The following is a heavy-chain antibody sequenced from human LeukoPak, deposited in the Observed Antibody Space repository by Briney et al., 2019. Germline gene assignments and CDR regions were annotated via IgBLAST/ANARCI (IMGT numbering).Heavy chain of an antibody. CDR3: ARTSGYCSGGSCYRRWYFDY. V-gene: IGHV4-39*07. CDR2: IYYNGST. J-gene: IGHJ4*02. CDR1: GGSISSSMYY. Sequence: SETLSLTCTVSGGSISSSMYYWGWIRQPPGKGLEWMGSIYYNGSTYYNPSLKSRVTISVDTSKNQFSLKLSSVPAADTAVYYCARTSGYCSGGSCYRRWYFDYWGQGTLVTVSS. D-gene: IGHD2-15*01.